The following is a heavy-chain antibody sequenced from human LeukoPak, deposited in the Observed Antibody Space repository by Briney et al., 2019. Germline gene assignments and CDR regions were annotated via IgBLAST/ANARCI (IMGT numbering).Heavy chain of an antibody. J-gene: IGHJ2*01. Sequence: ASVKVSYKASGDSFSDSYIHWVRQAPGQGPEWVGWINLNTGGVNYAQKFDGRFSMTRDTSINTAFMELSGLRFDDTAVYYCGTVRGILSYFDLWGRGTLVTVSS. CDR2: INLNTGGV. CDR1: GDSFSDSY. CDR3: GTVRGILSYFDL. V-gene: IGHV1-2*02. D-gene: IGHD3-16*01.